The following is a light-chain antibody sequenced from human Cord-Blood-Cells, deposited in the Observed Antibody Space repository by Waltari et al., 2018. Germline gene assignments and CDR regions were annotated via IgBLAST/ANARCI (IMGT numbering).Light chain of an antibody. J-gene: IGLJ3*02. V-gene: IGLV2-8*01. Sequence: QSALAQPPSASGSPGQSVTISCTGTSSDVGGYNYVSWYQPHPGKAPKLMIYEVSQPPSGVPDRFSGSKSGNTASLTVSGLQAEDEADYYCSSYAGSNNLVFGGGTKLTVL. CDR3: SSYAGSNNLV. CDR1: SSDVGGYNY. CDR2: EVS.